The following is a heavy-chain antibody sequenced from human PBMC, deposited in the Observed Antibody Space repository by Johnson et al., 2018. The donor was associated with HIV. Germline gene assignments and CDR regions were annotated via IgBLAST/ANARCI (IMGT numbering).Heavy chain of an antibody. V-gene: IGHV3-30-3*01. CDR3: ARGYYYDSSGSDDAFDI. D-gene: IGHD3-22*01. J-gene: IGHJ3*02. Sequence: QVQLVESGGGVAQPGRSLRLSCAASGFTFSFYAMHWVRQAPGKGLEWVALILYDGSNKYYADSVKGRFTISRDNSKNTVSLQMNSLRAEDTVVDYCARGYYYDSSGSDDAFDIWGQGTMVTVSS. CDR1: GFTFSFYA. CDR2: ILYDGSNK.